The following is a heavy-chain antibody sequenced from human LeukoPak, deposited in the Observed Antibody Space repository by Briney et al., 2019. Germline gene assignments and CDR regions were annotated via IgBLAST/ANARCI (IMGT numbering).Heavy chain of an antibody. Sequence: SETLSLTCTVSGGSMRSYYWVWIRQPPGKGLEWIGYIYYSGSTDYNPSLKSRVTISVDTSKNQFSLKLSSVTAADTAVYYCARLPRYYDSSGYSQYFQHWGQGTLVTVSS. CDR2: IYYSGST. D-gene: IGHD3-22*01. J-gene: IGHJ1*01. V-gene: IGHV4-59*08. CDR1: GGSMRSYY. CDR3: ARLPRYYDSSGYSQYFQH.